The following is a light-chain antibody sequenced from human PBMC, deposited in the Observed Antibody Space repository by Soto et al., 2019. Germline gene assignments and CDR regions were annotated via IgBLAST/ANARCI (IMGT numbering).Light chain of an antibody. J-gene: IGKJ4*01. CDR3: QQSVSTPGLT. CDR1: QSISSS. Sequence: DIQMSQSPSSLSPSVGARVTITCRASQSISSSLNCYQQKPGKAPKLLFYPASSLQSGFPSRFSGSGSGTDFYLTITSLQPEDFATYYVQQSVSTPGLTCGGGT. V-gene: IGKV1-39*01. CDR2: PAS.